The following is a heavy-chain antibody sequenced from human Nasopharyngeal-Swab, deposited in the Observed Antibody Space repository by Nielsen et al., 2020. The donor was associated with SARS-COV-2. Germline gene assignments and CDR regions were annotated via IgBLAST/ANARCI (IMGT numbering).Heavy chain of an antibody. CDR3: ARAEMRTTVTTYWNY. V-gene: IGHV1-46*01. Sequence: ASVKVSCKASGYTFTCYYMHWVRQAPGQGLEWMGIINPSGGSTSYAQKFQGRVTMTRDTSTSTVYMELSSLRSEDMAVYYCARAEMRTTVTTYWNYWGQGTLVTVSS. CDR2: INPSGGST. D-gene: IGHD4-17*01. CDR1: GYTFTCYY. J-gene: IGHJ4*02.